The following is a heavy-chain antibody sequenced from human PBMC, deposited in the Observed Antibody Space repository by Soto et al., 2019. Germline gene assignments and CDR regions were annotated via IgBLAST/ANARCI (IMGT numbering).Heavy chain of an antibody. CDR1: GYSFINHW. CDR3: ARQDSDSHHDGRYSNAFDI. V-gene: IGHV5-51*01. D-gene: IGHD2-15*01. J-gene: IGHJ3*02. CDR2: IYPSDSDI. Sequence: GESLKISCKGSGYSFINHWIGWVRQMPGKGLEWIGIIYPSDSDIRYSPSFQGQVTISADKSISAAYLEWSSLKASDTAMYYCARQDSDSHHDGRYSNAFDIWGQVKQVTVSS.